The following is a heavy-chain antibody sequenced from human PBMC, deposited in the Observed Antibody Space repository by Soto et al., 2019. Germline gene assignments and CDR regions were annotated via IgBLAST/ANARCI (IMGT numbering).Heavy chain of an antibody. Sequence: QVQLVQSGAEVKKPGSSVNVSCKASGGTFSTYAISWVRQAPGQGLKWMGGIIPLFGTANYAQKFQGRVTITADESTSTAYMELSSLRSEDTAVYYCAADVGASARTFDYWGQGSLVTVSS. CDR2: IIPLFGTA. CDR3: AADVGASARTFDY. D-gene: IGHD1-26*01. CDR1: GGTFSTYA. J-gene: IGHJ4*02. V-gene: IGHV1-69*01.